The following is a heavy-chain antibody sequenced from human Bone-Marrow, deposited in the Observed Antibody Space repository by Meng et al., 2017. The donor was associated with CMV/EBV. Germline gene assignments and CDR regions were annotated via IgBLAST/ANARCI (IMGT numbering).Heavy chain of an antibody. CDR2: IYYSGST. CDR1: GSVSSGSYY. J-gene: IGHJ4*02. CDR3: AREAGRGLSGSYFFDY. D-gene: IGHD1-26*01. Sequence: GSVSSGSYYWSWIRQPPGKGLEWIGYIYYSGSTNYNPSLKSRVTISVDTSKNQFSLKLSSVTAADTAVYYCAREAGRGLSGSYFFDYWGQGTLVTVSS. V-gene: IGHV4-61*01.